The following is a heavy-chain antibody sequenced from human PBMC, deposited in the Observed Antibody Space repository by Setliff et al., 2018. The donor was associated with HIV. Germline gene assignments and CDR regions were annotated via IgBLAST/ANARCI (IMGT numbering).Heavy chain of an antibody. D-gene: IGHD3-10*01. CDR2: IKQGGNEK. J-gene: IGHJ3*02. CDR1: GFYFNNYW. V-gene: IGHV3-7*03. Sequence: PGGSLRLSCAASGFYFNNYWMGWVRQAPGKGLEWVANIKQGGNEKCYVDSGKGRITISRDNAKNSVYRQMNSLRVEDTAVYYCARWPREVAGMGGAFDSWGQGTMVTVSS. CDR3: ARWPREVAGMGGAFDS.